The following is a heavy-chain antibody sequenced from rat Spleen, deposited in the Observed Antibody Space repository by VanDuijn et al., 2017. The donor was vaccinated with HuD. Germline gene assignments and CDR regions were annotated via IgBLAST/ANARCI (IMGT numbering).Heavy chain of an antibody. CDR2: IAFDGIGT. V-gene: IGHV5-17*01. CDR3: ARRYDFDF. Sequence: EVQLVESGGGLVQPGRSLKLSCAASGFTFSDYYMAWVRQAPSKGLEWVATIAFDGIGTYYRDSVKGRFTISRDNAKTTLYLQMDSLRSEDTATYYCARRYDFDFWGQGVMVTVSS. J-gene: IGHJ2*01. CDR1: GFTFSDYY. D-gene: IGHD2-1*01.